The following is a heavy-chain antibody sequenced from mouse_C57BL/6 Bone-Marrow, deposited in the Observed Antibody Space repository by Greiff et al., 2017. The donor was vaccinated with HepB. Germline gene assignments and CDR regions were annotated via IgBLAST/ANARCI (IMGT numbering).Heavy chain of an antibody. CDR1: GFTFSSYA. CDR3: ARGYYFYYAMDY. CDR2: ISDGGSYT. Sequence: EVQLVESGGGLVKPGGSLKLSCAASGFTFSSYAMSWVRQTPKKRLEWVATISDGGSYTYYPDNVKGRFTISRDNAKNNLYLQMSHLKSEDTAMYYCARGYYFYYAMDYWGQGTSVTVSS. V-gene: IGHV5-4*01. D-gene: IGHD2-3*01. J-gene: IGHJ4*01.